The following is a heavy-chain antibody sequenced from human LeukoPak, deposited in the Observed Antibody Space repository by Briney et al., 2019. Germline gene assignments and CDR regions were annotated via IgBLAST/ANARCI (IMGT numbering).Heavy chain of an antibody. J-gene: IGHJ5*02. Sequence: GGSLRLSCAASGFTVSGYWMSWVRQAPGKGLEWVAFIRYDGSNKYYADSVKGRFTISRDNSKNTLYLQMNSLRAEDTAVYYCARDDPLAVAGNWFDPWGQGTLVTVSS. V-gene: IGHV3-30*02. CDR3: ARDDPLAVAGNWFDP. CDR2: IRYDGSNK. CDR1: GFTVSGYW. D-gene: IGHD6-19*01.